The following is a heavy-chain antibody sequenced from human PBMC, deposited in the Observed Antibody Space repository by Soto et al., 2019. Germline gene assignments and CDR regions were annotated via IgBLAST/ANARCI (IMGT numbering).Heavy chain of an antibody. Sequence: GESLKISCKGSGYSFTSYWISWVRQMPGKGLERMGRIDPSDSYTNYSPSFQGHVTISADKSISTAYLQWSSLKASDTAMYYCARESPPGIAAAGSYYYYYYGMDVWGQGTTVTVSS. J-gene: IGHJ6*02. CDR1: GYSFTSYW. CDR3: ARESPPGIAAAGSYYYYYYGMDV. V-gene: IGHV5-10-1*01. D-gene: IGHD6-13*01. CDR2: IDPSDSYT.